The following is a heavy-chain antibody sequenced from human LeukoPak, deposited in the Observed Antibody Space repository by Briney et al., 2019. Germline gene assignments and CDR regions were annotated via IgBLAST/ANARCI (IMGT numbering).Heavy chain of an antibody. CDR3: AKDPRSGWTYFDY. V-gene: IGHV3-33*06. J-gene: IGHJ4*02. D-gene: IGHD6-19*01. CDR1: GFTFSSYG. CDR2: IWYDGSNK. Sequence: PGRSLRLSCAASGFTFSSYGMHWVRQAPGKGLEWVAVIWYDGSNKYYADSVKGRFTISRDNSKNTLYLQMNSLRAEDTAVYYCAKDPRSGWTYFDYWGQGTLVTVSS.